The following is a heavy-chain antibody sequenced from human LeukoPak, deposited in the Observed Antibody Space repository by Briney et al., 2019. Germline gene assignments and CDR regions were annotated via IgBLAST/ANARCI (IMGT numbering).Heavy chain of an antibody. CDR1: GFTFSSYG. CDR3: ARDPEYYDSSGYYPERNDAFDI. D-gene: IGHD3-22*01. J-gene: IGHJ3*02. V-gene: IGHV3-33*01. CDR2: IWYDGSNK. Sequence: PGGSLRLSCAASGFTFSSYGMHWVRQAPGKGLEWVAVIWYDGSNKYYADSVKGRFTISRDNSKNTPYLQMNSLRAEDTAVYYCARDPEYYDSSGYYPERNDAFDIWGQGTMVTVSS.